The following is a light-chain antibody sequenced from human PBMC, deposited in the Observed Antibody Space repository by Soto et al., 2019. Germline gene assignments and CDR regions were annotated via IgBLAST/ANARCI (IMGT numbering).Light chain of an antibody. CDR3: QQYYSTPLT. Sequence: DIVMTQSPDSLAVSLGERATINCKSSQSVLYSPNNKNYVAWYQQKPGQPPKLLIYCASTRESGVPDRFSGSGSGTDFTLTISSLQAEDVAVYYCQQYYSTPLTFGHGTKVDIK. CDR2: CAS. CDR1: QSVLYSPNNKNY. J-gene: IGKJ3*01. V-gene: IGKV4-1*01.